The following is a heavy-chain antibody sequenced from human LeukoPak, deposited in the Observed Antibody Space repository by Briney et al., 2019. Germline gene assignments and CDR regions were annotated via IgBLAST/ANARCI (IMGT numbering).Heavy chain of an antibody. CDR1: GYSISSGYY. Sequence: SETLSLTCTVSGYSISSGYYWGWIRQPPGKGLEWIGSIYHSGSTYYNPSLKSRVTISVDTSKNQFSLKLSSVTAADTAVYYCGGLSSSWCKFFDYWGQGTLVTVSS. CDR3: GGLSSSWCKFFDY. D-gene: IGHD6-13*01. V-gene: IGHV4-38-2*02. J-gene: IGHJ4*02. CDR2: IYHSGST.